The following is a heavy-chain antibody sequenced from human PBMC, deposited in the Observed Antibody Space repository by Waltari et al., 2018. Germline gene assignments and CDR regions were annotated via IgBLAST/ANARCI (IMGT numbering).Heavy chain of an antibody. V-gene: IGHV4-39*07. CDR2: IYYSGST. CDR3: ARLAMITFGGGNAFDI. J-gene: IGHJ3*02. D-gene: IGHD3-16*01. CDR1: GGSISSSSYY. Sequence: QLQLQESGPGLVKPSETLSLTCTVSGGSISSSSYYWGWIRPPPGKGLEWIGSIYYSGSTYYNPSLKSRVTISVDTSKNQFSLKLSSVTAADTAVYYCARLAMITFGGGNAFDIWGQGTMVTVSS.